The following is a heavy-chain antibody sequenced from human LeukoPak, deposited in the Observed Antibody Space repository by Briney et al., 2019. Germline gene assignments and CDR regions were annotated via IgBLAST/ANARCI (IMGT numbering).Heavy chain of an antibody. J-gene: IGHJ4*02. V-gene: IGHV4-61*02. D-gene: IGHD6-13*01. Sequence: SEPLSLTCTVSGGSISSGSYFWTWIRQPAGKGLEWIERINTSGSTNYNPSLKSRVTISVDTSKNQYSLKLSSVTAADTAVFYCAREGYTSSWYSGYYYFDYWGQGTLVTVSS. CDR3: AREGYTSSWYSGYYYFDY. CDR2: INTSGST. CDR1: GGSISSGSYF.